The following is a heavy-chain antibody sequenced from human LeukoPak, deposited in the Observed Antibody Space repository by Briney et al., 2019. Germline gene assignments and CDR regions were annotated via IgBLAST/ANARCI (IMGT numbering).Heavy chain of an antibody. D-gene: IGHD2/OR15-2a*01. CDR1: GFSFSTYA. V-gene: IGHV3-74*01. CDR2: INKDATIT. J-gene: IGHJ3*02. CDR3: ARSGIGRGFDI. Sequence: GGSLRLSCAASGFSFSTYAMTWLRQAPGKGLEWVSRINKDATITTYADSVKGRFTVSRDNVKNMVYLDMNGLRGDDTAVYYCARSGIGRGFDIWGRGATVTVSS.